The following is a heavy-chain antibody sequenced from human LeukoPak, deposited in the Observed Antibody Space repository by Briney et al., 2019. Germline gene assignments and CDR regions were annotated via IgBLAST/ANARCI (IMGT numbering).Heavy chain of an antibody. D-gene: IGHD6-19*01. CDR1: GFTFRNYG. CDR3: ATHRSGYYLDH. J-gene: IGHJ4*02. Sequence: GTSLRLSCAVSGFTFRNYGMVWVRQAPGKGLEWVALISYDGSNQYYADSVKGRFTISRDNSKNTLYLQINSLRAEDTAVYYCATHRSGYYLDHWGQGTLVTVSS. CDR2: ISYDGSNQ. V-gene: IGHV3-30*03.